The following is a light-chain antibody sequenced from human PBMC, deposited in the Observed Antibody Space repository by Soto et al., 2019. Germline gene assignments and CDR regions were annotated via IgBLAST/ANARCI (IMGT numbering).Light chain of an antibody. CDR3: QQYYSSPFT. J-gene: IGKJ3*01. Sequence: DIVMTQSPDSLALSLGERATINCKSSRSVLSSSNNKNFLAWYQQKPGQPPRLLIYWASTRESGVPDRFSGSGSGTDFTLTISSLQAEGVAVYYCQQYYSSPFTFGPGTKVDIK. V-gene: IGKV4-1*01. CDR1: RSVLSSSNNKNF. CDR2: WAS.